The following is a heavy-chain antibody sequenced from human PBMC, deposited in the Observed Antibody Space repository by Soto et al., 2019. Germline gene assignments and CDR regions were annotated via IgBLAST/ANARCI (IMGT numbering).Heavy chain of an antibody. CDR2: RNLISGNT. J-gene: IGHJ4*02. CDR1: GYTFTSYD. CDR3: ASGGGYGGGSYFDE. V-gene: IGHV1-8*01. D-gene: IGHD1-26*01. Sequence: QVQLVQSGAEVKKPGASVKVSCKASGYTFTSYDINWVRQATGQGLEGMGWRNLISGNTGYAQKFQGRVTRSRSTAVSTAYMGERSLRSVGTAVYYWASGGGYGGGSYFDEWGQGTLVTVSS.